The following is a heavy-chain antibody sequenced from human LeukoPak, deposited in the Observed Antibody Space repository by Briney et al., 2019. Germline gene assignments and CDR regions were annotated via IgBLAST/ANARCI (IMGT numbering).Heavy chain of an antibody. CDR3: ARGGSYATYYYYYMDV. Sequence: GGSLRLSCAASGSTFSSYSMNWVRQAPGKGLEWVSYISSSSSTIYYADSVEGRFTISRDNAKNSLYLQMNSLRAEDTAVYYCARGGSYATYYYYYMDVWGKGTTVTVSS. V-gene: IGHV3-48*01. CDR1: GSTFSSYS. D-gene: IGHD1-26*01. CDR2: ISSSSSTI. J-gene: IGHJ6*03.